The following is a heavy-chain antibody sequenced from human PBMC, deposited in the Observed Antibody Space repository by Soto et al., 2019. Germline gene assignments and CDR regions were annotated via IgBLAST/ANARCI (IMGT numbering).Heavy chain of an antibody. V-gene: IGHV3-15*01. Sequence: GRSLRLSCAASGFTFSNAWMSWVRQAPGKGLEWVGRIKRKTDGGTTDYAAHVKGRFNISRDDSKNTLYLQMNSLQTQDTGVYYCPTAIRSGSLYYYYGMDVWGQGTTGTV. CDR2: IKRKTDGGTT. J-gene: IGHJ6*02. D-gene: IGHD2-15*01. CDR3: PTAIRSGSLYYYYGMDV. CDR1: GFTFSNAW.